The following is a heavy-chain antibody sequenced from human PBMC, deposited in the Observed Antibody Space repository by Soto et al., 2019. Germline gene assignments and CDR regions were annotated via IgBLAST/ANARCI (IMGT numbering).Heavy chain of an antibody. Sequence: GESLKISCKGSGYTFTNYWIVGVRQIPGKGLEWMGIIYPGDSDTRYSPSFQGQVTISADRSISTAYLQWSSLKASDTGMYYCARYPTLTDYFFHGMDVWGQGTTVTVSS. V-gene: IGHV5-51*01. D-gene: IGHD4-17*01. J-gene: IGHJ6*02. CDR1: GYTFTNYW. CDR3: ARYPTLTDYFFHGMDV. CDR2: IYPGDSDT.